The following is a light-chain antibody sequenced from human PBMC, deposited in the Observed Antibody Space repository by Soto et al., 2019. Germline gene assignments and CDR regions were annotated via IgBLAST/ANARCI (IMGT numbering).Light chain of an antibody. CDR2: EVS. CDR1: SSDVGVYNY. J-gene: IGLJ3*02. CDR3: SSYADNNKV. V-gene: IGLV2-8*01. Sequence: QSALTQPPSASGSPGQSVTISCTGTSSDVGVYNYVSWYQQHPGKAPKLMIYEVSKRPSGVPDRFSGSKSGNTASLTVSGLQAEDEADYYCSSYADNNKVFGGGTKVTVL.